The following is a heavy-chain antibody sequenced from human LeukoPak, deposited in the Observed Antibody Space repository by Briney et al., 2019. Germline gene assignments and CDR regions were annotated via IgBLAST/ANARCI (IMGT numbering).Heavy chain of an antibody. CDR3: ARRRDGYNYGNWFDP. J-gene: IGHJ5*02. Sequence: GESLKISCKGSGYSFTSYWIGWVRQMLGKGLEWMGIIYPGDSDTRYSPSFQGQVTISADKSISTAYLQWSSLKASDTAMYYCARRRDGYNYGNWFDPWGQGTLVTVSS. D-gene: IGHD5-24*01. V-gene: IGHV5-51*01. CDR2: IYPGDSDT. CDR1: GYSFTSYW.